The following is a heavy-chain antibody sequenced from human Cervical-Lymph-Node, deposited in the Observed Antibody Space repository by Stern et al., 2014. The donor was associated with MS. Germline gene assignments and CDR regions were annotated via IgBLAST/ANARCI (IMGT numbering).Heavy chain of an antibody. V-gene: IGHV2-5*02. CDR1: GFSLSTSGVG. CDR3: AVRLTLYSSSWYSMHYFDY. D-gene: IGHD6-13*01. Sequence: QVTLRESGPTLVKPTQTLTLTCTFSGFSLSTSGVGVGWIRQPPGKALEWLALIYCDDDKRYSPSLKSRLTITKDTSKNQVVLTMTNMDPVDTATYYCAVRLTLYSSSWYSMHYFDYWGQGTLVTVSS. J-gene: IGHJ4*02. CDR2: IYCDDDK.